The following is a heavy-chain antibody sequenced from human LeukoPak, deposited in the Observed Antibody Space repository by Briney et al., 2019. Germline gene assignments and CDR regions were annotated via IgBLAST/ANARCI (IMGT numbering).Heavy chain of an antibody. CDR1: GYTFTSHT. CDR3: ARCARTGCFFDY. Sequence: ASVKVSCKASGYTFTSHTMNWVRQAPGQGLEWMGWINTNTGNPTYAQGFTGRFVFSLGTSVSTAYLQIISLKAEDTAVYYCARCARTGCFFDYWGQGTLVTVSS. CDR2: INTNTGNP. D-gene: IGHD3-10*01. V-gene: IGHV7-4-1*02. J-gene: IGHJ4*02.